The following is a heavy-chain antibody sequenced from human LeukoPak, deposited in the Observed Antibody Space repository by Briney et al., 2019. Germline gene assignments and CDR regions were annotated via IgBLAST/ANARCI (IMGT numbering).Heavy chain of an antibody. CDR1: GYTFTTYW. CDR2: IYPGDSDT. V-gene: IGHV5-51*01. J-gene: IGHJ4*02. D-gene: IGHD4-11*01. Sequence: GESLKISCRASGYTFTTYWIGWVRQMPGKGLEWMGIIYPGDSDTRYSPSFQGQVTISADKSINTAYLQWTSLKASDTGMYYCARQYSNPPDYWGQGTLVTVSS. CDR3: ARQYSNPPDY.